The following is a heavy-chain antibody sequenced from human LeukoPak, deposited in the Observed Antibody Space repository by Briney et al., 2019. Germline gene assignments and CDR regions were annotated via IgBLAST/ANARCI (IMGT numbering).Heavy chain of an antibody. V-gene: IGHV1-46*01. CDR1: GYTFTSYA. CDR3: ARGSNGSGSYSWFDP. Sequence: ASVKVSCKASGYTFTSYAMNWVRQAPGQGLEWMGIINPSGGSTSYAQKFQGRVTMTRDMSTSTVYMELSRLRSEDTAVYYCARGSNGSGSYSWFDPWGQGTLVTVSS. CDR2: INPSGGST. D-gene: IGHD3-10*01. J-gene: IGHJ5*02.